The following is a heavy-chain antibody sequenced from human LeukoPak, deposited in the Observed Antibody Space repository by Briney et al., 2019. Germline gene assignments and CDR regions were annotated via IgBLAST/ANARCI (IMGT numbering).Heavy chain of an antibody. D-gene: IGHD2-2*01. J-gene: IGHJ6*02. V-gene: IGHV1-8*01. Sequence: ASVKVSCKASGYTFTSYDINWVRQATGQGLEWMGWMNPNSGNTGYAQKSQGRVTMARNTSISTTYMELSSLRSEDTAVYYCARGQYVVPAAMDYYGMDVWGQGTTVTLSS. CDR3: ARGQYVVPAAMDYYGMDV. CDR2: MNPNSGNT. CDR1: GYTFTSYD.